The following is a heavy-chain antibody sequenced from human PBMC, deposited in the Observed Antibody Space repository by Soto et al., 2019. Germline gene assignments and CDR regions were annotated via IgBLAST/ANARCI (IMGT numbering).Heavy chain of an antibody. CDR2: ISWNSGSI. Sequence: EVQLVESGGGLVQPGRSLRLSCAASGFTFDDYAMHWVRQAPGKGLEWVSGISWNSGSIGYADSVKGRFTISRDNAKNSLFLQMNSLRAEDTALYYCAKDVVPAANFYYYYGMDVWGQGTTVTVSS. V-gene: IGHV3-9*01. J-gene: IGHJ6*02. CDR3: AKDVVPAANFYYYYGMDV. CDR1: GFTFDDYA. D-gene: IGHD2-2*01.